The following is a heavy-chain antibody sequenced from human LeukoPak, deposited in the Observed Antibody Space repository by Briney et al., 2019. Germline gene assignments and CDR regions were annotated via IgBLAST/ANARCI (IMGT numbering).Heavy chain of an antibody. J-gene: IGHJ4*02. D-gene: IGHD3-10*01. Sequence: GGSLRLSCAASGFTFSSYSMSWVRQAPGKGLEWVSYISSSSSTIYYADSVKGRFTISRDNAKNSLYLQINSLRDEDTAVYYCARGYFDYWGQGTLVTVSS. CDR1: GFTFSSYS. CDR2: ISSSSSTI. V-gene: IGHV3-48*02. CDR3: ARGYFDY.